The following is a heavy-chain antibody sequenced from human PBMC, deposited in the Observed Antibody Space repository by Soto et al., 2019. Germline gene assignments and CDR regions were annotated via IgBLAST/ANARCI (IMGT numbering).Heavy chain of an antibody. CDR1: GYTFTSYG. J-gene: IGHJ4*02. CDR3: ARVPTSIAAVGTLDY. V-gene: IGHV1-18*01. D-gene: IGHD6-13*01. Sequence: ASVKVSCKASGYTFTSYGISWVRQAPGQGLEWMGWISAYNGNTNYAQKLQGRVTMTTDTSTSTAYMELRSLRSDDTAVYYCARVPTSIAAVGTLDYWGQGTLVTVSS. CDR2: ISAYNGNT.